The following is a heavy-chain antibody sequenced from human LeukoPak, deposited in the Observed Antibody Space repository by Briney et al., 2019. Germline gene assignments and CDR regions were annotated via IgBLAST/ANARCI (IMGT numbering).Heavy chain of an antibody. CDR1: GGSFSGYY. D-gene: IGHD2-2*01. CDR3: ARRALLRYCSSTSCLSFDP. J-gene: IGHJ5*02. Sequence: SETLSLTCAVYGGSFSGYYWSWIRQPPGKGLEWIGEINHSGSTNYNPSLKSRVTISVDTSKNQFSLKLSSVTAADTAVYYCARRALLRYCSSTSCLSFDPWGQGTLVTVSS. CDR2: INHSGST. V-gene: IGHV4-34*01.